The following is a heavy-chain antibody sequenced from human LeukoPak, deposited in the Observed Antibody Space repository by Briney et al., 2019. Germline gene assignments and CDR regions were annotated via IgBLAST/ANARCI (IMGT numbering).Heavy chain of an antibody. D-gene: IGHD2-15*01. V-gene: IGHV3-13*05. CDR1: GFTFSSYN. CDR2: IGSDGQP. J-gene: IGHJ6*02. CDR3: ARAQGWGMDV. Sequence: GGSLRLSCAASGFTFSSYNMHWVRQTTGKGLEWVSAIGSDGQPYYPGSVKGRFTISRENAKNSLFLQMNSLRAGDTAVYYCARAQGWGMDVCGQGTTVTVSS.